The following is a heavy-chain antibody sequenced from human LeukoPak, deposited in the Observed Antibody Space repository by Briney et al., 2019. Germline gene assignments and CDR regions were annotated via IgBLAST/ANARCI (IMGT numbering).Heavy chain of an antibody. J-gene: IGHJ4*02. CDR1: GFTLSSYS. V-gene: IGHV3-21*01. Sequence: GGSLRLSCAASGFTLSSYSMNWVRQAPGKGLEWVSSISSSSSYIYYADSVKGRFAISRDNAKNSLYLQMNSLRAEDTAVYYCAREMATITDFDYWGQGTLVTVSS. CDR3: AREMATITDFDY. D-gene: IGHD5-24*01. CDR2: ISSSSSYI.